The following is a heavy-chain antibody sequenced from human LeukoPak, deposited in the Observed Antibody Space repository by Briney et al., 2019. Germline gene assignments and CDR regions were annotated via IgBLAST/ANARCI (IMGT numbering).Heavy chain of an antibody. CDR1: GFTFSDSY. V-gene: IGHV3-11*01. CDR2: ISTGGGTI. CDR3: ARETYYYESSDYYSPGGFAF. J-gene: IGHJ4*02. D-gene: IGHD3-22*01. Sequence: GGSLRLSCAASGFTFSDSYMTWIRQAPGKGLEWVSSISTGGGTIYYADSVKGRFTISRDNAQNSLYLQMNSLRAEDTAVYYCARETYYYESSDYYSPGGFAFWGRGALVTVSS.